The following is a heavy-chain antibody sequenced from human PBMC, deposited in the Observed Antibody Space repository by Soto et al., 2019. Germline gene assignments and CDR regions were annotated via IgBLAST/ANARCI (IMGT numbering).Heavy chain of an antibody. CDR1: GGSISSYY. CDR2: IYYSGST. CDR3: ASLFCTSTSCYLRH. Sequence: SETLSLTCTVSGGSISSYYWSWVRQPPGKGLEWIGYIYYSGSTNYSPSLKSRVTISVDTSKNQFSLKLSSVTAVDTAVYYCASLFCTSTSCYLRHWGQGTLVTVSS. J-gene: IGHJ4*02. D-gene: IGHD2-2*01. V-gene: IGHV4-59*01.